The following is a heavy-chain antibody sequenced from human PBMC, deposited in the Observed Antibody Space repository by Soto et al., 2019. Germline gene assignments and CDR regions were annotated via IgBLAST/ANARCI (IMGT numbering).Heavy chain of an antibody. CDR1: GYTFTSYG. CDR2: ISAYNGNT. Sequence: QVQLVQSGAEVKKPGASVKVSCKASGYTFTSYGISWVRQAPGQGLEWMGWISAYNGNTNYAQKLQGRVTMTTDASTSTAYMELRSLRSDDTAVYYCAGGAVAGKRALVEFDYWGQGTLVTVSS. V-gene: IGHV1-18*01. D-gene: IGHD6-19*01. CDR3: AGGAVAGKRALVEFDY. J-gene: IGHJ4*02.